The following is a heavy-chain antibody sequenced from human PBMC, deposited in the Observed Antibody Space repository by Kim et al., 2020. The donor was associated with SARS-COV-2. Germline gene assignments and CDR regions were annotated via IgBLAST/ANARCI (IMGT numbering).Heavy chain of an antibody. CDR1: GFTFSSYG. V-gene: IGHV3-30*18. CDR3: AKVAPEYYYYYYMDV. J-gene: IGHJ6*03. CDR2: ISYDGSNK. Sequence: GGSLRLSCAASGFTFSSYGMHWVRQAPGKGLEWVAVISYDGSNKYYADSVKGRFTISRDNSKNTPYLQMNSLRAEDTAVYYCAKVAPEYYYYYYMDVWGKGTTVTVSS.